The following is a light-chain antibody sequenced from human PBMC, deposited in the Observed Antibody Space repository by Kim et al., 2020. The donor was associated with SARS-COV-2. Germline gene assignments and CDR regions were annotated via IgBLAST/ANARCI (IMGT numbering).Light chain of an antibody. CDR3: QSYDSSPWV. CDR2: EDN. V-gene: IGLV6-57*01. CDR1: SGSIASNY. J-gene: IGLJ3*02. Sequence: GKTVTISCARSSGSIASNYVQWYRQRPGSSPTTVIYEDNQRPSGVPDRFSGSIDSSSNSASLTISGLRPEDEADYYCQSYDSSPWVFGGGTKLTVL.